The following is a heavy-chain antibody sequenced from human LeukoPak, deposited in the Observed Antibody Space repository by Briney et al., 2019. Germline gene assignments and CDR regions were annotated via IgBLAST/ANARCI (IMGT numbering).Heavy chain of an antibody. Sequence: TLSLTCTASGGSISSGGYYWSWIRQHPGKGLEWIGYIYYSGSTYYNPSLKSRVTISVDTSKNQFSLKLSSVTAADTAVYYCARSGYSYGLPPQNWGQGTLVTVSS. CDR1: GGSISSGGYY. J-gene: IGHJ4*02. CDR3: ARSGYSYGLPPQN. CDR2: IYYSGST. V-gene: IGHV4-31*03. D-gene: IGHD5-18*01.